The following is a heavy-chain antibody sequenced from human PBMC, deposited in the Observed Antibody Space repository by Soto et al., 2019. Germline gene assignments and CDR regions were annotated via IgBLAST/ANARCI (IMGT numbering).Heavy chain of an antibody. D-gene: IGHD6-19*01. CDR3: ARDPTSSSGWYGDNWFDP. CDR1: GFTFSSYA. CDR2: ISYDGSNK. J-gene: IGHJ5*02. Sequence: PRGSPRLSCAASGFTFSSYAMHWVRQAPGKGLEWVAVISYDGSNKYYADSVKGRFTISRDNSKNTLYLQMNSLRAEDTAVYYCARDPTSSSGWYGDNWFDPWGQGTLVTVSS. V-gene: IGHV3-30-3*01.